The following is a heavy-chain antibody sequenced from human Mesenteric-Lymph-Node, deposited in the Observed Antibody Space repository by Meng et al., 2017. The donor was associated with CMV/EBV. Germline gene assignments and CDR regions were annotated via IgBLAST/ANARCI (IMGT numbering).Heavy chain of an antibody. CDR2: IYYSGST. J-gene: IGHJ5*02. CDR1: GGSISSYY. V-gene: IGHV4-59*01. D-gene: IGHD2-2*01. CDR3: ARLFSSTSAWFDP. Sequence: GSLRLSCTVSGGSISSYYWSWIRQPPGKGLEWIGYIYYSGSTNYNPSLKSRVTISVDMSKNQFSLKLSSVTAADTAVYYCARLFSSTSAWFDPWGQGTLVTVSS.